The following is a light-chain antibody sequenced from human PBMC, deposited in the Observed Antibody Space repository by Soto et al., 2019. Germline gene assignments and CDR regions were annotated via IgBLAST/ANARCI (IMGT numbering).Light chain of an antibody. CDR2: GAT. V-gene: IGKV3-20*01. J-gene: IGKJ3*01. CDR1: QRVSGNY. CDR3: QQYGRSATFT. Sequence: EIVLTQSPGTLSLSPGERATLSCRASQRVSGNYLAWYQQKLGQAPRLLIYGATSRATGIPDRFSGSVSGTDFTLTISRLEPEDFAVYYCQQYGRSATFTFGSGTKVHIK.